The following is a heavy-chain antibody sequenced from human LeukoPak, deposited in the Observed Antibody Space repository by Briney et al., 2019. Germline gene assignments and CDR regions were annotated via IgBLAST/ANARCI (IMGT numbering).Heavy chain of an antibody. D-gene: IGHD2-21*01. CDR1: GFTFSSYG. CDR2: ISGSGGST. V-gene: IGHV3-23*01. J-gene: IGHJ3*02. Sequence: GGSLRLSCAASGFTFSSYGMSWVRQAPGKGLEWVSAISGSGGSTYYADSVKGRFTISRDNSKNTLYLQMNSLRAEDTAVYYCAKVSKVIIGAFDIWGQGTMVTVSS. CDR3: AKVSKVIIGAFDI.